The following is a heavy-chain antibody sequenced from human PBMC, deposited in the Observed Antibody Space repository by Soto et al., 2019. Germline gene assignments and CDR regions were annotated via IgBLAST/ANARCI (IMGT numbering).Heavy chain of an antibody. CDR1: GFSLSTSGVG. CDR2: IYWDDDK. D-gene: IGHD1-26*01. Sequence: QITLKESGPTLVKPTQTLTLTCTFSGFSLSTSGVGVGWIRQPPGKALEWLALIYWDDDKRYSPSLKSRLTITKDTSKNQVVLTMTNMHPVDTATYYCAHTLSTTSVAAFDIWGQGTMVTVSS. J-gene: IGHJ3*02. CDR3: AHTLSTTSVAAFDI. V-gene: IGHV2-5*02.